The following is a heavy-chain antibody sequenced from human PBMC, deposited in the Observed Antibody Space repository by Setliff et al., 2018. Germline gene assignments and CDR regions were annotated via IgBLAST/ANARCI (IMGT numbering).Heavy chain of an antibody. CDR2: INPNSGGT. CDR1: GYTFTGYY. D-gene: IGHD6-19*01. V-gene: IGHV1-2*02. J-gene: IGHJ5*02. Sequence: ASVKVSCKASGYTFTGYYIHWVRQAPGQGLEYMGWINPNSGGTNYAPKFQGGVTMTRDTSINTAYMELSSLTSDDTAVYYCARATRDSDGWYYEYSWFDPWGQGTLVTVSS. CDR3: ARATRDSDGWYYEYSWFDP.